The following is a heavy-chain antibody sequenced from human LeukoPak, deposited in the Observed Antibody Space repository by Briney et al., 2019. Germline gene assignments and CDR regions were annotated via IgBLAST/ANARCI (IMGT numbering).Heavy chain of an antibody. V-gene: IGHV3-30*02. CDR2: IRYDGSNK. J-gene: IGHJ4*02. Sequence: GGSLRLSCAASGFTFSSYGMHWVRQAPGKGLEWVAFIRYDGSNKYYADSVKGRFTISRDNSKNTLYLQMNSLRAEDTAVYYCAKSSQKYCSSTSCYNDYFDYWGQGTLVTVSS. CDR1: GFTFSSYG. D-gene: IGHD2-2*01. CDR3: AKSSQKYCSSTSCYNDYFDY.